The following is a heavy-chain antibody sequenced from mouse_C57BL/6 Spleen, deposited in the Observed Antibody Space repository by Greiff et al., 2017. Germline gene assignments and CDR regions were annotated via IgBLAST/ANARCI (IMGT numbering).Heavy chain of an antibody. CDR1: GYTFTDYY. J-gene: IGHJ4*01. Sequence: VQLQQSGPVLVKPGASVKMSCKASGYTFTDYYMNWVKQSHGKSLEWIGVINPYNGGTSYNQKFKGQATLTVDKSSSTAYMELNSLTSEDSAVXYCADYDGYAMDYWGQGTSVTVSS. D-gene: IGHD2-4*01. V-gene: IGHV1-19*01. CDR2: INPYNGGT. CDR3: ADYDGYAMDY.